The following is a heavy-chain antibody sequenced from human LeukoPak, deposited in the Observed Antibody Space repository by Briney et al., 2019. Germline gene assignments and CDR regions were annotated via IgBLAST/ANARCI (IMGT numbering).Heavy chain of an antibody. V-gene: IGHV1-2*02. D-gene: IGHD1-26*01. CDR2: INPNSGGT. CDR1: GYTFTGYY. J-gene: IGHJ5*02. Sequence: ASVKVSCKASGYTFTGYYMHWVRQAPGQGLEWMGWINPNSGGTNYAQEFQGRVTMTRDTSISTAYMELSRLRSDDTAVYYCARDHGGSYYGWFDPWGQGTLVTVFS. CDR3: ARDHGGSYYGWFDP.